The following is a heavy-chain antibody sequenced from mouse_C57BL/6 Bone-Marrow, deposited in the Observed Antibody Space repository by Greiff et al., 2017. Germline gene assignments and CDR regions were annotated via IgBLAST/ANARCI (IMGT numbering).Heavy chain of an antibody. CDR2: MDPENGDT. Sequence: VQLKESGAELVRPGASVQLSCTASGFNIKDDYMHWVKQRPEQGLEWIGWMDPENGDTEYASKFQGKATITADTSSNTAYLQRSSLTSEDTAVYYCTTHYYGSIYYAMDYWGQGTSVTVSS. CDR3: TTHYYGSIYYAMDY. D-gene: IGHD1-1*01. J-gene: IGHJ4*01. CDR1: GFNIKDDY. V-gene: IGHV14-4*01.